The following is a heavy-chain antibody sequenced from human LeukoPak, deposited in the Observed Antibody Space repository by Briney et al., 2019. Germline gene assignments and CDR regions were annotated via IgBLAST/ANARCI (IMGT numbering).Heavy chain of an antibody. Sequence: GGSLRLSRAPSRDRFRDYVIAWGPHAPGEGLERVSHTTGSVGVTHYAGSVKGRFAIPRDNSENTLYLQINNWRVEDTARYYCAKDGLYYDGSTHIYYFDYWGQGTLVAVSS. CDR2: TTGSVGVT. J-gene: IGHJ4*02. V-gene: IGHV3-23*01. D-gene: IGHD3-16*01. CDR1: RDRFRDYV. CDR3: AKDGLYYDGSTHIYYFDY.